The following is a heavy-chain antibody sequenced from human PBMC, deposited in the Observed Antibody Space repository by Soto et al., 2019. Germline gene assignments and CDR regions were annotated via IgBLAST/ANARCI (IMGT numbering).Heavy chain of an antibody. J-gene: IGHJ4*02. D-gene: IGHD3-10*01. CDR2: IYWDDDK. Sequence: QITLKESGPTLVKPTQTLTLTCTFSGFSLSTSGVGVGWIRQPPGKALEWLALIYWDDDKRYSPSLKSRLTNTKDTSKXXLXLXXTTMDPVDTATYSCAHQTHRVEWSIAYYGSGPWDYWGQGTLVTVSS. CDR1: GFSLSTSGVG. V-gene: IGHV2-5*02. CDR3: AHQTHRVEWSIAYYGSGPWDY.